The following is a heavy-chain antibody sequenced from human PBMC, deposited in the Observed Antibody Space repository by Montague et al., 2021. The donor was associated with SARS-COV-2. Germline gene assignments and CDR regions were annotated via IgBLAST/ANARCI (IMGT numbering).Heavy chain of an antibody. CDR2: IDWDDDK. Sequence: PALVKPTQTLTLTCTFSGFSLSTSGMCVSWIRQPPGKALEWLARIDWDDDKYYSTSLKTRLTISKDTSKNQVVLPMTNTDPVDTATYYCARERAAAPDYWGQGALVTVSS. V-gene: IGHV2-70*11. J-gene: IGHJ4*02. CDR1: GFSLSTSGMC. CDR3: ARERAAAPDY. D-gene: IGHD6-13*01.